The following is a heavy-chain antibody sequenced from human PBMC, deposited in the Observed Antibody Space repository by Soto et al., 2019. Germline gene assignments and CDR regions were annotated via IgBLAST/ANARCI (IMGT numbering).Heavy chain of an antibody. Sequence: QVQLVESGGGVAQPGRSLRLSCAASGFTFSSYGMHWVRQAPGKGMEWVAVISDDGSKINYVDSVKGRFTISRDNSKNTLYLQMNSLSADDTALYYCAKDREGKNYYGMDVWGQGTTVTVSS. V-gene: IGHV3-30*18. CDR1: GFTFSSYG. CDR2: ISDDGSKI. CDR3: AKDREGKNYYGMDV. D-gene: IGHD1-26*01. J-gene: IGHJ6*02.